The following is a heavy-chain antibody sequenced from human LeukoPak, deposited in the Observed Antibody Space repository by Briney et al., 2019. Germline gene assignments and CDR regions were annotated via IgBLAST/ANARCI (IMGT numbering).Heavy chain of an antibody. V-gene: IGHV3-30*18. D-gene: IGHD1-14*01. J-gene: IGHJ6*02. CDR2: ISYDGSNK. CDR3: AKSTSITIYYGMDV. CDR1: GFTFSSYG. Sequence: GGSLRLSCAASGFTFSSYGMHWVRQAPGKGLEWVAVISYDGSNKYYADSVKGRFTIPRDNSKNTLYLQMNSLRAEDTAVYYCAKSTSITIYYGMDVWGQGTTVTVSS.